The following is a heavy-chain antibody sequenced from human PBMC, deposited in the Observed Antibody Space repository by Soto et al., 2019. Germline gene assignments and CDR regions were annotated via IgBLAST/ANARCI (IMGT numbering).Heavy chain of an antibody. Sequence: QVQLVQSGAEVKKPGASVKVSCKASGYTFTSYGISWVRQAPGQGLEWMGWISAYNGNTNYAQKLQGRVTVTTDTPXSXAYMERRSLRADDTAVYYCARSGCSGGSCYSYYFDYWGQGTLVTVSS. CDR3: ARSGCSGGSCYSYYFDY. CDR1: GYTFTSYG. D-gene: IGHD2-15*01. CDR2: ISAYNGNT. J-gene: IGHJ4*02. V-gene: IGHV1-18*01.